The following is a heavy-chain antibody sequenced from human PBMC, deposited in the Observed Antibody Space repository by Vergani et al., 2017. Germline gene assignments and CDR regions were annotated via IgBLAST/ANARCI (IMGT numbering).Heavy chain of an antibody. CDR1: GGTFSSYA. Sequence: QVQLVQSGAEVKKPGSSVKVSCKASGGTFSSYAISWVRQAPGQGLEWMGGIIPIFGTANYAQKFQGRVTITADESTSTAYMELSSLRSEDTAVYYCAIGEGIYSGYDSDYYSYYMDVWGKGTTVTVSS. J-gene: IGHJ6*03. D-gene: IGHD5-12*01. CDR2: IIPIFGTA. CDR3: AIGEGIYSGYDSDYYSYYMDV. V-gene: IGHV1-69*01.